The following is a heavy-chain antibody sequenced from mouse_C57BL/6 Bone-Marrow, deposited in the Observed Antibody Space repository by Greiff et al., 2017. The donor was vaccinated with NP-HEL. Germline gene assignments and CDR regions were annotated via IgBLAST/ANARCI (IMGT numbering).Heavy chain of an antibody. CDR1: GYTFTSYW. CDR3: ARSRETAQATAFDY. Sequence: VQLQQPGTELVKPGASVKLSCKASGYTFTSYWMHWVKQRPGQGLEWIGNINPSNGGTNYNEKFKSKATLTVDKSSSTAYMQRSSLTSEDSAVYYCARSRETAQATAFDYWGQGTTLTVSS. J-gene: IGHJ2*01. V-gene: IGHV1-53*01. CDR2: INPSNGGT. D-gene: IGHD3-2*02.